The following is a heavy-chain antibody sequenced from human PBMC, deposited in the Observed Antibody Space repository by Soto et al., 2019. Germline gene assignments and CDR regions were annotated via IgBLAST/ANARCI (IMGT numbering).Heavy chain of an antibody. D-gene: IGHD3-10*01. CDR2: ISYDGSNK. Sequence: QVQLVESGGGVVQPGRYLRLSCAASGFTFSSYGMHWVRQAPGKGLERVAVISYDGSNKYYADSVKGRLTISRDNSKNTRYLQMNSLRAEDTAVYYCAPWFGAFDYWGQGTLVTVSS. CDR1: GFTFSSYG. CDR3: APWFGAFDY. J-gene: IGHJ4*02. V-gene: IGHV3-30*03.